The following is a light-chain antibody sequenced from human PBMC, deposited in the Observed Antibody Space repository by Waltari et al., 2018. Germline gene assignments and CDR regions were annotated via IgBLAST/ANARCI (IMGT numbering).Light chain of an antibody. CDR2: EAS. CDR1: QSVTSN. CDR3: QQYNRWPPIT. Sequence: EVVMTQSPATLSVSPGERATLSCRASQSVTSNLAWYQQKPGQAPRLLIYEASTRATGISATFRGSGSGTHFTLTISSLQSEDSAVYYCQQYNRWPPITFGQGTRLEIK. V-gene: IGKV3-15*01. J-gene: IGKJ5*01.